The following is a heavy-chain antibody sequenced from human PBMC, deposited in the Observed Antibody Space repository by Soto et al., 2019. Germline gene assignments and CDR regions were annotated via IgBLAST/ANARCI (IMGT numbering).Heavy chain of an antibody. CDR1: GGSFSGYY. V-gene: IGHV4-34*01. CDR2: INHSGST. CDR3: GSTHPYYDFWSGYYF. J-gene: IGHJ4*02. D-gene: IGHD3-3*01. Sequence: SETLSLTCAVYGGSFSGYYWSWIRQPPGKGLEWIGEINHSGSTNYNPSLKSRVTISVDTSKNQFSLKLSSVTAADTAVYYCGSTHPYYDFWSGYYFWGQGTLVTVSS.